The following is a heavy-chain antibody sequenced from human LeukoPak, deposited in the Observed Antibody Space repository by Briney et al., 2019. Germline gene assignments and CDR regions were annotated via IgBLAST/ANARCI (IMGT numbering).Heavy chain of an antibody. Sequence: PGGSLRLSCAASGFTFTTYSMNWVRQAPGKGLEWVSSISSSSSYIYYADSVKGRFTISRDNAKNSLYLQMNSLRAEDTAVYYCARGGPGGYSYGSLWGQGTLVTVSS. V-gene: IGHV3-21*01. J-gene: IGHJ1*01. D-gene: IGHD5-18*01. CDR3: ARGGPGGYSYGSL. CDR2: ISSSSSYI. CDR1: GFTFTTYS.